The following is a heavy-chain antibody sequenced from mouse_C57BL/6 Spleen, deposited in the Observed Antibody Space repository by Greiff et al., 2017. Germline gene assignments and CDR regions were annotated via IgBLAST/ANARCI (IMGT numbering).Heavy chain of an antibody. CDR2: IDPSDSYT. D-gene: IGHD3-3*01. J-gene: IGHJ4*01. CDR1: GYTFPSYW. V-gene: IGHV1-50*01. CDR3: AREGYYAMDY. Sequence: QVQLKQPGAELVKPGASVKLSCKASGYTFPSYWMQWVKQRPGQGLEWIGEIDPSDSYTNYNQKFKGKATLTVDTSSSTAYMQLSSLTSEDSAVYYCAREGYYAMDYWGQGTSGTVSS.